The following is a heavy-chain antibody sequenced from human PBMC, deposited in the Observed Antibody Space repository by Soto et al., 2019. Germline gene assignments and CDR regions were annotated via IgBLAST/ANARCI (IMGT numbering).Heavy chain of an antibody. J-gene: IGHJ6*02. V-gene: IGHV1-46*01. Sequence: ASVKVSCEASGYTFTSYYMHWVRQAPGQGLEWMGIINPSGGSTSYAQKFQGRVTMTRDTSTSTVYMELSSLRSEDTAVYYCARSIAVVGIAGEGPGYGMDVWGQGTTVTVSS. CDR1: GYTFTSYY. CDR2: INPSGGST. D-gene: IGHD6-13*01. CDR3: ARSIAVVGIAGEGPGYGMDV.